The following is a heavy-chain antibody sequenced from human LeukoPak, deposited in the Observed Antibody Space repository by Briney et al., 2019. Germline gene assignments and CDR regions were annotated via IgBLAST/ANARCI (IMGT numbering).Heavy chain of an antibody. Sequence: PSETLSLTCAVSGYSISSGYFWGWIRQPPGQGLGWIGSIYHSGTTYYNPSLKSRITISVDTPKNQFSLKLTSVTAADTALYYCACSRDLYSPLDYWGQGTLVTVSS. CDR1: GYSISSGYF. CDR3: ACSRDLYSPLDY. D-gene: IGHD5-24*01. V-gene: IGHV4-38-2*01. CDR2: IYHSGTT. J-gene: IGHJ4*02.